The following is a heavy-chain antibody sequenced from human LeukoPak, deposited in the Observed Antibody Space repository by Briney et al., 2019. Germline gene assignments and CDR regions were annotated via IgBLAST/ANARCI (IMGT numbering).Heavy chain of an antibody. CDR1: GFTFSSYA. CDR3: AKVGDGLIAPDY. J-gene: IGHJ4*02. CDR2: ISGSGGST. D-gene: IGHD3-16*01. Sequence: PGGSLRLSCAASGFTFSSYAMSWVRQAPGKGLEWASAISGSGGSTYYADSVKGRFTIPRDNSKNTLYLQMNSLRAEDTAVYYCAKVGDGLIAPDYWGQGTLVTVSS. V-gene: IGHV3-23*01.